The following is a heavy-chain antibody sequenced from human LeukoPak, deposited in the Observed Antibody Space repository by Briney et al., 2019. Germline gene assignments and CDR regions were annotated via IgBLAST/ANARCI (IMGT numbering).Heavy chain of an antibody. CDR1: GFTFDDYA. D-gene: IGHD3-9*01. V-gene: IGHV3-9*03. CDR3: AKVGSYDILTGYFDY. J-gene: IGHJ4*02. CDR2: ISWNSGSI. Sequence: GGSLRPSCAASGFTFDDYAMHWVRQAPGKGLEWVSGISWNSGSIGYADSVKGRFTISRDNAKNSLYLQMNSLRAEDMALYYCAKVGSYDILTGYFDYWGQGTLVTVSS.